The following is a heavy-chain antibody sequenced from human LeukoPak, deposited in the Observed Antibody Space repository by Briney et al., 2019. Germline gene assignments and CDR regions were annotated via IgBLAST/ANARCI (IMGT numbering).Heavy chain of an antibody. CDR3: ARRFGVRGEYDY. D-gene: IGHD3-10*01. J-gene: IGHJ4*02. CDR2: INHSGST. V-gene: IGHV4-34*01. CDR1: GGSFSGYY. Sequence: SETLSLTCAVYGGSFSGYYWSWIRQPPGKGLEWIGEINHSGSTNYNPSLKSRVTISVDTSKNQFSLKLSSVTAADTAVYYCARRFGVRGEYDYWGQETLVTVSS.